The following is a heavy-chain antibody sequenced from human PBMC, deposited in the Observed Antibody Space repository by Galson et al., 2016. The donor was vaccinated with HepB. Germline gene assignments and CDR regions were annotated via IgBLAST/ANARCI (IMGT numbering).Heavy chain of an antibody. J-gene: IGHJ5*02. CDR1: GFTFSNYW. V-gene: IGHV3-74*01. Sequence: SLRLSCAASGFTFSNYWMHWVRQAPGKGLVWVSRITSDGSSTTYAESVKGRFTISRDNAKNTLYLQMNSLRAEDTAVYYCARDRGSITPFDPWGQGTLVTVSS. CDR3: ARDRGSITPFDP. CDR2: ITSDGSST. D-gene: IGHD2-2*01.